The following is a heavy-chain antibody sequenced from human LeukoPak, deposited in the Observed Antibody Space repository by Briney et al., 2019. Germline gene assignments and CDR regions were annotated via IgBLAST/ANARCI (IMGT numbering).Heavy chain of an antibody. D-gene: IGHD6-25*01. J-gene: IGHJ3*02. V-gene: IGHV4-39*07. CDR3: ARGGASSDAFDI. Sequence: PSETLSLTCTVSGGSISSTTSYWAWIRQPPGKGLEWIGSIFYSGNTYYNPSLKSRVTISVDTSKNQFSLKLSSVTAADTAVYYCARGGASSDAFDIWGQGTMVTVSS. CDR1: GGSISSTTSY. CDR2: IFYSGNT.